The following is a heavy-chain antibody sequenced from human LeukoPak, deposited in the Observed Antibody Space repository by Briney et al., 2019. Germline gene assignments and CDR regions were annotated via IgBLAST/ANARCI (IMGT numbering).Heavy chain of an antibody. J-gene: IGHJ4*02. V-gene: IGHV1-8*01. CDR2: MNPNSGNT. D-gene: IGHD3-22*01. CDR1: GYTFTSYD. CDR3: ARAPSGRSYYYDSSGDEYYFDY. Sequence: GASVKVSCKASGYTFTSYDINWVRQATGQGLEWMGWMNPNSGNTGYAQKFQGRVTMTRNTSISTAYMELSSLRSEGTAVYYCARAPSGRSYYYDSSGDEYYFDYWGQGTLVTVSS.